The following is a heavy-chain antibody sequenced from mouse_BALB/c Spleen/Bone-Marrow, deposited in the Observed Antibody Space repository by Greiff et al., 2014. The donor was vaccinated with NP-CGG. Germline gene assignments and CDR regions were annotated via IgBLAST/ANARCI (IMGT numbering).Heavy chain of an antibody. CDR1: GFSLTSYG. J-gene: IGHJ4*01. CDR2: IWSDGST. Sequence: VKLMESGPGLVAPSQRLSITCTISGFSLTSYGVHWVRQPPGKGLEWLVVIWSDGSTTYNSALKSRLSISKDNSKSQVFLKMNSLQTDDTAMYYCARDGGYAMDYWGQGTSVTVSS. CDR3: ARDGGYAMDY. V-gene: IGHV2-6-1*01.